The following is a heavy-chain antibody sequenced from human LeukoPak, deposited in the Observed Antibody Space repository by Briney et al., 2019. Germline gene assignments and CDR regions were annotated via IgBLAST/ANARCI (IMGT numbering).Heavy chain of an antibody. J-gene: IGHJ4*02. CDR2: ISSSSSYI. CDR3: AREGSATLDYFDY. CDR1: GFTFSSYS. V-gene: IGHV3-21*01. D-gene: IGHD6-25*01. Sequence: GGSLRLSCAASGFTFSSYSMNWVRQAPGKGLEWVSSISSSSSYIYYADSVKGRFTISRDNSKNTLYLQMNSLRAEDTAVYYCAREGSATLDYFDYWGQGTLVTVSS.